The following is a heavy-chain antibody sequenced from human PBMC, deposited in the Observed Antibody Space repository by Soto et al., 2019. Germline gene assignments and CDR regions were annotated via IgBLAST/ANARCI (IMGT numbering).Heavy chain of an antibody. J-gene: IGHJ4*02. Sequence: VPLVESGGGVVQPGRSLRLSCAASGFTFSDYAMHWVRQAPGKGLEWVAVVSHDGRNTHYADSVKGRFTISRDSSKITVSLEMTSRRAEDTAVYYCAKGGRQWLVTSDFNYWGQGALVTVSS. CDR2: VSHDGRNT. D-gene: IGHD6-19*01. CDR1: GFTFSDYA. V-gene: IGHV3-30*18. CDR3: AKGGRQWLVTSDFNY.